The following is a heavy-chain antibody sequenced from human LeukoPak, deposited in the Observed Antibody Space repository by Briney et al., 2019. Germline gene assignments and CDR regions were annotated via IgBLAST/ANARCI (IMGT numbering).Heavy chain of an antibody. CDR1: GFSFGSYA. CDR2: ISGSGSHA. CDR3: GSGPVGTTVP. V-gene: IGHV3-23*01. Sequence: GGSLRLSCAASGFSFGSYAMGWTRQAPGQGQEWVSAISGSGSHANYAESVKGRYTISRGNSKNTLYLQMHSLIAADTAVYYCGSGPVGTTVPWGQGTLVTVSS. J-gene: IGHJ5*02. D-gene: IGHD1-1*01.